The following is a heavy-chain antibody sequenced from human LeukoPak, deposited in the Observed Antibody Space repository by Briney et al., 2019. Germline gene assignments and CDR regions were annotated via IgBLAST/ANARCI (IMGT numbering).Heavy chain of an antibody. J-gene: IGHJ4*02. CDR3: ARASKYYDILTGYFTV. CDR1: GFAFSSYG. CDR2: IWYDGSNK. Sequence: RRSLRLSCAASGFAFSSYGMHWVRQAPGKGLEWVAVIWYDGSNKYYADSVKGRFTISRDNSKNTLYLQMNSLRAEDTAVYYCARASKYYDILTGYFTVWGQGALVTVSS. D-gene: IGHD3-9*01. V-gene: IGHV3-33*01.